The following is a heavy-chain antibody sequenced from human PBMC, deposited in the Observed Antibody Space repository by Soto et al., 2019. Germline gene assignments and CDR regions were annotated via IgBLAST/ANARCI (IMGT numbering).Heavy chain of an antibody. Sequence: ASVKVSCKASGYTLTSYGISWVRQAPGQGLEWMGWISAYNGNTNYAQKLQGRVTMTTDTSTSTAYMELRSLRSDDTAVYYCARDQSSSSWLPTYYYGMDVWGQGTTVTVSS. J-gene: IGHJ6*02. CDR2: ISAYNGNT. CDR1: GYTLTSYG. V-gene: IGHV1-18*01. CDR3: ARDQSSSSWLPTYYYGMDV. D-gene: IGHD6-13*01.